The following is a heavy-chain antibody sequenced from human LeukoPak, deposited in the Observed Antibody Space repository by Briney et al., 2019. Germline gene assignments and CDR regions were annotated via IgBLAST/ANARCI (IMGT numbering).Heavy chain of an antibody. V-gene: IGHV3-48*01. Sequence: GGSLRLSCAASGFTFSSYSMNWVRQAPAKGLEWVSYISSSSSTIYYADSVKGQFTISRDNAKNSLYLEMNSLRAEDTAVYYGADRGYGYGFQHWGQGTLVTVSS. D-gene: IGHD5-18*01. CDR2: ISSSSSTI. CDR1: GFTFSSYS. J-gene: IGHJ1*01. CDR3: ADRGYGYGFQH.